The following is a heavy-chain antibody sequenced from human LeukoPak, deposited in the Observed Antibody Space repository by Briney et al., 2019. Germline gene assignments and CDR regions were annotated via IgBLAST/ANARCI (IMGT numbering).Heavy chain of an antibody. J-gene: IGHJ4*02. CDR2: IYYSGST. CDR1: GGSIRSYY. D-gene: IGHD6-13*01. Sequence: SETLSLTCTVSGGSIRSYYWSWIRQPPGKGLEWIGYIYYSGSTNYNPSLKSRVTISVDTSKNQFSLKLSSVTAADTAVYYCARTIAAHFDYWGQGTLVTVSS. CDR3: ARTIAAHFDY. V-gene: IGHV4-59*01.